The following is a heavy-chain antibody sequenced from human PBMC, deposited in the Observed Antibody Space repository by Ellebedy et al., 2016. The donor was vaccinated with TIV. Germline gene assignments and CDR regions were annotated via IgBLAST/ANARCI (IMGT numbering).Heavy chain of an antibody. CDR1: GGSFSSYV. V-gene: IGHV1-69*10. CDR2: IIPVLETP. Sequence: AASVKVSCKASGGSFSSYVISWVRQAPGQGLEWMGGIIPVLETPNYEKKFQGRLTVSADKSTNTAYMELSSLTSEDTAVYYCAADLASVGQWGQGTLVIVSS. J-gene: IGHJ1*01. CDR3: AADLASVGQ. D-gene: IGHD1-26*01.